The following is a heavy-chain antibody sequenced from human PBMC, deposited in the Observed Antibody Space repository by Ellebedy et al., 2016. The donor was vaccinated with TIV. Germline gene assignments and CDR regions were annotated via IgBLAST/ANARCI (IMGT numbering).Heavy chain of an antibody. CDR2: IYWNDDK. D-gene: IGHD3-22*01. CDR1: GFSLSTSGVG. Sequence: SGPTLVXPTQTLTLTCTFSGFSLSTSGVGVGWIRQPPGKALEWLALIYWNDDKRYSPSLKSRLTITKDTSKNQVVLTMTNMDPVDTATYYCAHTVSPARGGYYHFPPREGAFDIWGQGTMVTVSS. CDR3: AHTVSPARGGYYHFPPREGAFDI. V-gene: IGHV2-5*01. J-gene: IGHJ3*02.